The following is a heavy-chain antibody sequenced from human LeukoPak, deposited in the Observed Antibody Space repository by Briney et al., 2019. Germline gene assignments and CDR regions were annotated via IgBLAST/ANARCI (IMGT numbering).Heavy chain of an antibody. J-gene: IGHJ4*02. Sequence: PGGSLRLSCAASGFTFSSYWMSWVRQAPGKGLEWVANIKQDGSEKYYVDSVKGRFTISRDNAKNSLYLQMNSLRAEDTAVYYCASVGRGSGWNFGLGYFDYWGQGTLVTVSS. CDR2: IKQDGSEK. CDR1: GFTFSSYW. D-gene: IGHD6-19*01. V-gene: IGHV3-7*01. CDR3: ASVGRGSGWNFGLGYFDY.